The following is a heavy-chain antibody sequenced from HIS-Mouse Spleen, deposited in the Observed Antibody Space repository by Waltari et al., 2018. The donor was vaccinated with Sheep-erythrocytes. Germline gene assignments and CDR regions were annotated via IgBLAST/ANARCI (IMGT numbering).Heavy chain of an antibody. CDR2: INHSGRT. D-gene: IGHD3-22*01. CDR1: GGSFSGYY. Sequence: QVQLQQWGAGLLKPSETLSLTCAVYGGSFSGYYWSWIRQPPGKGLAWIGEINHSGRTNYNPSLKGRFTISVDTSKNQFSLKLSSMTAADTAVYYCASRVNYYDSSGYSSLDYWGQGTLVTVSS. V-gene: IGHV4-34*01. J-gene: IGHJ4*02. CDR3: ASRVNYYDSSGYSSLDY.